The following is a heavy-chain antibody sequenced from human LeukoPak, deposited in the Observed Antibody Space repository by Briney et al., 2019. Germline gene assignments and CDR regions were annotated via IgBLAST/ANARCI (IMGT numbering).Heavy chain of an antibody. V-gene: IGHV1-18*01. CDR1: GYTFTNYA. CDR3: AREGDFDYVWGSYRAFDY. Sequence: ASVKVSCKASGYTFTNYAMNWVRQAPGQGLEWMGRIFGHNGNINYAQKFQGRVTMTTDTSTSTAYMELRSLRSDDTAVYYCAREGDFDYVWGSYRAFDYWGQGTLVTVSS. CDR2: IFGHNGNI. J-gene: IGHJ4*02. D-gene: IGHD3-16*02.